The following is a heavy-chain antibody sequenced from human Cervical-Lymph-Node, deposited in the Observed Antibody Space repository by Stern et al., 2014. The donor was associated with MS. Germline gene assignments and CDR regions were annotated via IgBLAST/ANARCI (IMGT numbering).Heavy chain of an antibody. V-gene: IGHV3-21*01. Sequence: EVQLVESGGGLVKHGGSLRLSCAASGFTFSNYSMNWVRPAPGKGLEWVSFISSSSSSIYYADSVKGRFTISRDNAKNSLFLQMNSLRAEDTAVYYCTNSGYDSFRLIDYWGQGALVTVSS. CDR2: ISSSSSSI. CDR3: TNSGYDSFRLIDY. D-gene: IGHD5-12*01. J-gene: IGHJ4*02. CDR1: GFTFSNYS.